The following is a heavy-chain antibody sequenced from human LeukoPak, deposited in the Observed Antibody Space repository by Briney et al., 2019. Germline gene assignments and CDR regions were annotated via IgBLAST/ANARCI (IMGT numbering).Heavy chain of an antibody. V-gene: IGHV3-7*01. Sequence: GGSLRLSCVASGFTFSSRDWMTWFRQAPRKGLQWVANIKQAGSEKNYVDSVKSRVTISRDNAKNSVDLQMNSLRVEDTAVYYCATVAAACTGIIVDFYYSMDIWGKGTTVTISS. D-gene: IGHD6-13*01. CDR1: GFTFSSRDW. CDR2: IKQAGSEK. CDR3: ATVAAACTGIIVDFYYSMDI. J-gene: IGHJ6*03.